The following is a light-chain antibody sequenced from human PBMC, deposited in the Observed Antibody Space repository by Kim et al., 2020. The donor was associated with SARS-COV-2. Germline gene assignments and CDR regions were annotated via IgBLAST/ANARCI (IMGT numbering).Light chain of an antibody. V-gene: IGLV1-51*01. CDR3: GTWDDSLSAGV. CDR2: DNN. J-gene: IGLJ2*01. CDR1: SSNIGNNY. Sequence: QSVLTQPPSVSAAPGQRVTISCSGSSSNIGNNYVSWYQQLPGTAPKLLIYDNNKRPSGIPDRFSGSKSGTSATLGITGLQTGDEAGYYCGTWDDSLSAGVFGGGTQLTVL.